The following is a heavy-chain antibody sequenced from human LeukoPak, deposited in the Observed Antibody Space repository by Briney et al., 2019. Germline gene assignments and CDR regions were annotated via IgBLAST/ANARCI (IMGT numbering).Heavy chain of an antibody. J-gene: IGHJ4*02. CDR3: ARDALAGEKPEYFFDY. Sequence: GGSLRLSCAASGFIFTDYWVHWVRQAPGKELVWVARIRGDGRATTYADSVKGRFTISRDNAKNSVYLQMSGLRAEDTAVYYCARDALAGEKPEYFFDYWGQGTLVTVSS. CDR1: GFIFTDYW. V-gene: IGHV3-74*01. CDR2: IRGDGRAT.